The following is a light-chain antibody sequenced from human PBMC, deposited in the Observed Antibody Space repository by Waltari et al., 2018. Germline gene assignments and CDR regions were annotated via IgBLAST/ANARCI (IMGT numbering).Light chain of an antibody. Sequence: EIVLTQSPGTLSLSPGERATPSCRASQSVSRTLAWYQQKPGQAPRLLIYEASSRATGIPDRFSGSGSGTDFSLTISRLEPEDFAVYYCQKYGSLPATFGQGTKVEIK. CDR3: QKYGSLPAT. V-gene: IGKV3-20*01. CDR2: EAS. J-gene: IGKJ1*01. CDR1: QSVSRT.